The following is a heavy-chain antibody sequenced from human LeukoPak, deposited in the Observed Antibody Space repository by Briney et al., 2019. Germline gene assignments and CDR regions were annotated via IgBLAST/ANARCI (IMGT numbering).Heavy chain of an antibody. V-gene: IGHV5-51*01. Sequence: GESLKISCKGSGYSFTTYWIAWVRQMPGKGLEWMGIIYPGDFDTRYSPSFQGRVTISADKSIRTAYLQWSSLKASDTAMYYCARRSRNADLDYWGQGTLVTVSS. CDR2: IYPGDFDT. D-gene: IGHD3-10*01. J-gene: IGHJ4*02. CDR3: ARRSRNADLDY. CDR1: GYSFTTYW.